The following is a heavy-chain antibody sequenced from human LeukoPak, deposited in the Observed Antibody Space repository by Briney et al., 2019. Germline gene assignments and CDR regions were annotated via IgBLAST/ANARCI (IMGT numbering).Heavy chain of an antibody. CDR2: IYYSGST. J-gene: IGHJ4*02. CDR3: ARKYSSGWIDY. Sequence: PSKTLSLTCTVSGGSISSYYWSWIRQPPGKGLQWIGYIYYSGSTNYNPSLKSRVTISVDTSKNQFSLKLSSVTAADTAVYYCARKYSSGWIDYWGQGTLVTVSS. V-gene: IGHV4-59*01. CDR1: GGSISSYY. D-gene: IGHD6-25*01.